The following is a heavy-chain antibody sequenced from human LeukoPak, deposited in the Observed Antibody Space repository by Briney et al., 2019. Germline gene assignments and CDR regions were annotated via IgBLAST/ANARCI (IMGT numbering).Heavy chain of an antibody. CDR1: GYTLTELS. V-gene: IGHV1-24*01. D-gene: IGHD3-3*01. Sequence: GASVKVSCKVSGYTLTELSMHWVRQAPGKGLEWMGGFDPEDGETIYAQKFQGRVTMTEDTSTDAAYMELSSLRSEDTAVYYCATMAERFGYYYGMDVWGQGTTVTVSS. CDR2: FDPEDGET. CDR3: ATMAERFGYYYGMDV. J-gene: IGHJ6*02.